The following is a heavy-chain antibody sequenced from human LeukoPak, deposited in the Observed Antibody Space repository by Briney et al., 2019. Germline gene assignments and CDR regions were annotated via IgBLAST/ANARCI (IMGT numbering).Heavy chain of an antibody. J-gene: IGHJ6*02. V-gene: IGHV1-2*02. CDR1: GGTFASYA. Sequence: ASVKVSCKASGGTFASYAISWVRQAPGQGLEWMGWINPNSGGTNYAQKFQGRVTMTRDTSISTAYMELSRLRSDDTAVYYCARGANGGNSGYYYYGMDVWGQGTTVTVSS. CDR2: INPNSGGT. D-gene: IGHD4-23*01. CDR3: ARGANGGNSGYYYYGMDV.